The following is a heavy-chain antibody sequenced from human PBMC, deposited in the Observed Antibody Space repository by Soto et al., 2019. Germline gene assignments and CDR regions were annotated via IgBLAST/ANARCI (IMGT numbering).Heavy chain of an antibody. Sequence: SETLSLTCAVYGGSFSGYYWSWIRQPPGKGLEWIGEINHSGSTNYNPSLKSRVTISVDTSKNQFSLKLSSVTAADTAVYYCARRNYDYYYYMDVWGKGTTVTVSS. V-gene: IGHV4-34*01. J-gene: IGHJ6*03. D-gene: IGHD4-4*01. CDR1: GGSFSGYY. CDR3: ARRNYDYYYYMDV. CDR2: INHSGST.